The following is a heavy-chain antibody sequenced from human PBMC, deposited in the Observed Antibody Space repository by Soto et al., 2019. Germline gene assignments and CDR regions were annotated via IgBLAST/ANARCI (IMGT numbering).Heavy chain of an antibody. D-gene: IGHD3-22*01. J-gene: IGHJ5*02. Sequence: SGPTLVNPTQTLTLTCTFSGFSLSTSGVGVGWIRQPPGKALEWLALIYWNDDKRYSPSLKSRLTITKDTSKNQVVLTMTNMDPVDTATYYCAHYSYGGLHITMTPAGFDPWGQGTLVTVSS. CDR3: AHYSYGGLHITMTPAGFDP. CDR1: GFSLSTSGVG. V-gene: IGHV2-5*01. CDR2: IYWNDDK.